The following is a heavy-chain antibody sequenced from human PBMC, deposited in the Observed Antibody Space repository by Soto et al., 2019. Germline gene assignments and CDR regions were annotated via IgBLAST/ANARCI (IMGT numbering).Heavy chain of an antibody. V-gene: IGHV3-15*07. CDR1: GFTVSNAW. CDR2: VKSKTDGGTK. Sequence: PGGSLILSFAAAGFTVSNAWINWVRETQGKVLEWVGRVKSKTDGGTKDFAAPVKGRFAISRDYSKNMVYLEMNTLKTDDTAIYYCTTDSYTTSIIVRFDYWRHGTLVTVSS. D-gene: IGHD1-26*01. CDR3: TTDSYTTSIIVRFDY. J-gene: IGHJ4*01.